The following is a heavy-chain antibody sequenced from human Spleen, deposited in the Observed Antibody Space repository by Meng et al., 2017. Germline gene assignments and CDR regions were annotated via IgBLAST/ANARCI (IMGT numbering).Heavy chain of an antibody. J-gene: IGHJ4*02. D-gene: IGHD3-10*01. CDR1: GYPISSGYY. Sequence: WGSLRLSCTVSGYPISSGYYWGWMRPFPGKVLELIGSRYHSESYYNPSLKSRVTISIDTSKNQFSLRLSSVTAADTAIYYCARGHGGNSWSSDFWGQGTLVTVSS. V-gene: IGHV4-38-2*02. CDR3: ARGHGGNSWSSDF. CDR2: RYHSES.